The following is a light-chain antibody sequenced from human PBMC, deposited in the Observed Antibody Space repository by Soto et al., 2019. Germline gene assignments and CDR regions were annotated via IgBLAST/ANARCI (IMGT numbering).Light chain of an antibody. CDR3: QQRSNWPLT. J-gene: IGKJ4*01. V-gene: IGKV3-11*01. Sequence: EIVLPQSPAALSLSPGERVTLSCRASQSVSSYLAWYQQKPGQAPRLLIYDASNRATGIPARFSGSGSGTDFTLTISSLEPEDFAVYYCQQRSNWPLTFGGGTKVDIK. CDR1: QSVSSY. CDR2: DAS.